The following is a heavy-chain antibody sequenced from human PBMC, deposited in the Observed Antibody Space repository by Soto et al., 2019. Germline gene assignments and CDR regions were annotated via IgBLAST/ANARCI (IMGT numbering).Heavy chain of an antibody. CDR2: VYHTGNA. V-gene: IGHV4-30-2*01. J-gene: IGHJ6*02. CDR1: GGSITTAGYS. CDR3: ASRPFYYYGLDV. Sequence: ASETLCLTCTVSGGSITTAGYSWSWIRQPPGKALEWIGYVYHTGNAYPKPSLKSRVTISLDKTKNQFSLKMTSVTAADTALYYCASRPFYYYGLDVWGQGTTVTSP.